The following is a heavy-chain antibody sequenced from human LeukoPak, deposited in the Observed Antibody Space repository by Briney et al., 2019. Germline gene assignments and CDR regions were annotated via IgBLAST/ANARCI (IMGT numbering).Heavy chain of an antibody. J-gene: IGHJ4*02. V-gene: IGHV4-39*07. CDR1: GDSISSSAYY. Sequence: PSETLSLTCIVSGDSISSSAYYWGWIRQPPGTGLEWIGQIYSSGSTYYNPSLESRVTISVEKSKNQFSLNLSSVTAADTAVYYCARGSWLIIDYWGQGTLVTVSS. CDR2: IYSSGST. D-gene: IGHD6-19*01. CDR3: ARGSWLIIDY.